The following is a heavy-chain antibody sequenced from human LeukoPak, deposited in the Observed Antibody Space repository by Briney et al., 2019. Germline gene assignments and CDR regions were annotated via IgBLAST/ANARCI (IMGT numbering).Heavy chain of an antibody. CDR3: ARTGPGHYGRYLIEDDY. Sequence: GASVKVSCKASGGTFSSYAISWVRQAPGQGLEWMGWINPNSGGTNYAQKFQGRVTMTRDTSISTAYMELSRLRSDDTAVYYCARTGPGHYGRYLIEDDYWGQGTLVTVSS. D-gene: IGHD3-10*01. J-gene: IGHJ4*02. CDR2: INPNSGGT. CDR1: GGTFSSYA. V-gene: IGHV1-2*02.